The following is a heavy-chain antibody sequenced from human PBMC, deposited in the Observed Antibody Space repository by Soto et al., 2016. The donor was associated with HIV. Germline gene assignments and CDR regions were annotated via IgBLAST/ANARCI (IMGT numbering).Heavy chain of an antibody. D-gene: IGHD2-2*01. V-gene: IGHV3-7*01. CDR2: INQDGSQT. CDR1: GFTFSSYW. Sequence: EVQLVESGGGLVQPGGSLRLSCAVSGFTFSSYWMTWVRQAPGKGLEWVANINQDGSQTYYADSVKGRFTISRDNAKNSLSLQLNSLSAGDTAVYFCASHCSDTTCYEFIDYWGQGTLVTVSS. J-gene: IGHJ4*02. CDR3: ASHCSDTTCYEFIDY.